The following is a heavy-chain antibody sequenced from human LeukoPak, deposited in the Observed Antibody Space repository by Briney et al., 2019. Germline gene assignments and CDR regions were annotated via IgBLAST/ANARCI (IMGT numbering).Heavy chain of an antibody. V-gene: IGHV3-21*04. D-gene: IGHD3-3*01. CDR3: AKSSTHVGVTCFDA. CDR1: GFTFSSYS. Sequence: AGSLSLASAAAGFTFSSYSINWVRPAPGEGLEWVSSISSGSAYIYFADSMKGRCTISRDNTQNSLYLQMNSLRAEDTALYYCAKSSTHVGVTCFDAWGQGTLVTVSS. J-gene: IGHJ5*02. CDR2: ISSGSAYI.